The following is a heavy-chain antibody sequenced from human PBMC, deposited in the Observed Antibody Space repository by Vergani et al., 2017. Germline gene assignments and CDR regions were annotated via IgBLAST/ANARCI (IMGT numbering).Heavy chain of an antibody. CDR1: GYTFTSYG. D-gene: IGHD6-13*01. Sequence: QVQLVQSGAEVKKPGASVKVSCKASGYTFTSYGISWVRQAPGPGLLWFSWISAYNGNTNYAQKLQGRVTMTTDTSTSTADMERRSRRSDDTAVYYGARDEQGQYFQHWGQGTLVTVSS. CDR2: ISAYNGNT. V-gene: IGHV1-18*01. J-gene: IGHJ1*01. CDR3: ARDEQGQYFQH.